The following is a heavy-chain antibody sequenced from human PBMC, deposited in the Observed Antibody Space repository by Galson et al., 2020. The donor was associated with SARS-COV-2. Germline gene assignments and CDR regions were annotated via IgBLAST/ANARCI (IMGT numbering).Heavy chain of an antibody. CDR3: AKGSFSSSGYIGWYFGL. D-gene: IGHD3-22*01. Sequence: GGSLRLSCAASGFTFSSYGMHWVRQAPGKGLEWVAVIWYDGSNKYYADSVKGRFTISRDNSKNTLYLQMNSLRAEDTAVYYCAKGSFSSSGYIGWYFGLWGRGTLVTVSS. CDR2: IWYDGSNK. J-gene: IGHJ2*01. V-gene: IGHV3-33*06. CDR1: GFTFSSYG.